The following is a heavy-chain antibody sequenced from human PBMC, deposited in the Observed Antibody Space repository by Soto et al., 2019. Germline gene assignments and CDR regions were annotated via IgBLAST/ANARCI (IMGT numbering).Heavy chain of an antibody. D-gene: IGHD3-22*01. V-gene: IGHV1-69*12. CDR3: ARGDSGGSSGYYYTGGDY. CDR2: IIPIFGTA. J-gene: IGHJ4*02. Sequence: QVQLVQSGAEVKKPGSSVTVSCKASGGTFSSYAISWVRQAPGQGLEWMGGIIPIFGTADYAQKFQGRVTINADESTSTAHMGLSSLGSEDTAVYYCARGDSGGSSGYYYTGGDYWGQGTLVTVSS. CDR1: GGTFSSYA.